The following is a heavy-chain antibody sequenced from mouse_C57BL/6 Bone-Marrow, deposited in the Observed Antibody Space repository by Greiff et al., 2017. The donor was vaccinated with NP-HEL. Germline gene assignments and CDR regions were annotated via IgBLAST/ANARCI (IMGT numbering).Heavy chain of an antibody. CDR1: GYTFTSYG. CDR3: ARGHYYGSPHWYFDV. D-gene: IGHD1-1*01. J-gene: IGHJ1*03. Sequence: LEESGAELARPGASVKLSCKASGYTFTSYGISWVKQRTGQGLEWIGEIYPRSGNTYYNEKFKGKATLTADKSSSTAYMELRSLTSEDSAVYFCARGHYYGSPHWYFDVWGTGTTVTVSS. V-gene: IGHV1-81*01. CDR2: IYPRSGNT.